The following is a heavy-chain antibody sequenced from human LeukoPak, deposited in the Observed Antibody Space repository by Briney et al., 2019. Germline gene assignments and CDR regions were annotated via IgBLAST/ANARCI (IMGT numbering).Heavy chain of an antibody. CDR1: GYSISSGYS. D-gene: IGHD2/OR15-2a*01. V-gene: IGHV4-38-2*02. J-gene: IGHJ6*03. CDR2: IHHSGRT. Sequence: SETLSLTCTVSGYSISSGYSWGWIRQPPGKGLEWIGSIHHSGRTYYNPSLKSRVTLSVDTSKNQFSLRLNSVTAADTAVYYCARVILEYLRDWGYMDVWGRGTTVTVSS. CDR3: ARVILEYLRDWGYMDV.